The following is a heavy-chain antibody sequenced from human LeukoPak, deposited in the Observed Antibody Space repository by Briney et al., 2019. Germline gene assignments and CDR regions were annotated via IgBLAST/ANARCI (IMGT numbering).Heavy chain of an antibody. Sequence: PGESLRLSCAASGFTFSSYAMSWVRQAPGKGLEWVSAISGSGGSTYYADSVKGRFTISRDNSKNTLYLQMNSLRAEDTAVYYCAKDYYDYGDYEGYFQHWGQGTLVTVSS. CDR3: AKDYYDYGDYEGYFQH. CDR1: GFTFSSYA. CDR2: ISGSGGST. V-gene: IGHV3-23*01. J-gene: IGHJ1*01. D-gene: IGHD4-17*01.